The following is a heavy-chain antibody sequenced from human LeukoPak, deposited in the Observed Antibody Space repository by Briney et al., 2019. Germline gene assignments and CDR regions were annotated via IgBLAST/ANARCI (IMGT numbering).Heavy chain of an antibody. CDR1: GYTFTGYY. D-gene: IGHD5-12*01. V-gene: IGHV1-2*02. Sequence: ASVKVSCKASGYTFTGYYMHWVRQAPGQGLEWMGWINPNSGDTNHAQKFQGRVTMTRDTSIRTAYLELSGLRSDDTAVYYCAKNPYEYYFDYWGQGTLVTVSS. J-gene: IGHJ4*02. CDR3: AKNPYEYYFDY. CDR2: INPNSGDT.